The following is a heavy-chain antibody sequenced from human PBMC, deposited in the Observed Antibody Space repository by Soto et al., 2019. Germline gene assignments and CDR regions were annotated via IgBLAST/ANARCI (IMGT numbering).Heavy chain of an antibody. J-gene: IGHJ6*02. CDR2: IPQDGVDG. Sequence: DVKLVESGGGLVQPGDSLRLSCEVSGFTFSMYSMSWVRQSPGKGLEWVAKIPQDGVDGHYADSVKGRFTISRDNGKNSLYLQLTNLRAEDTAVYYCARDHLILPAHDFFYGSDVWGRGPRSPSP. D-gene: IGHD2-21*02. CDR1: GFTFSMYS. CDR3: ARDHLILPAHDFFYGSDV. V-gene: IGHV3-7*03.